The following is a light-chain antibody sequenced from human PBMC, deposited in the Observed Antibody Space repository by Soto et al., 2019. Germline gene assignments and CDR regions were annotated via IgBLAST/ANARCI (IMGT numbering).Light chain of an antibody. CDR3: CSYAGTYTGV. V-gene: IGLV2-11*01. CDR1: SSDVGRYSY. CDR2: DVS. J-gene: IGLJ1*01. Sequence: QSALTQPRSVSGSPGQPVSISCTGTSSDVGRYSYVSWYQQHPGKAPKLMIYDVSERPSGVPDRFSGSKSGNTASLTISGLQAEDEADYYCCSYAGTYTGVF.